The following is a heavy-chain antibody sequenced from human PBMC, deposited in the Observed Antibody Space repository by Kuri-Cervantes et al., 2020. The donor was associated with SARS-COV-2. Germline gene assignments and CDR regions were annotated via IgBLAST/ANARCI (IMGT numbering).Heavy chain of an antibody. Sequence: ASVKVSCKVSGYTLTELSMHWVRQAPGKGLEWMGGFDPEDGETIYAQKFQGRVTMTEDTSTDTAYMELSSLRSEDTAVYYCARNGAVAGFYYYYYMDVWGKGTTVTVSS. CDR2: FDPEDGET. CDR3: ARNGAVAGFYYYYYMDV. J-gene: IGHJ6*03. CDR1: GYTLTELS. V-gene: IGHV1-24*01. D-gene: IGHD6-19*01.